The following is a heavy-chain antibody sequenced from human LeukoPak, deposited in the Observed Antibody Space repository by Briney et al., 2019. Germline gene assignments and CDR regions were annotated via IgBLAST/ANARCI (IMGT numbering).Heavy chain of an antibody. V-gene: IGHV3-53*01. D-gene: IGHD5-24*01. Sequence: PGGSLRLSCAASGFTVSSNYMSWVRQAPGKGLEWVSVIYSGGSTYYADSAKGRFTISRDNSKNTLYLQMNSLRAEDTAVYYCVRSMATITFSFDYWGQGTLVTVSS. J-gene: IGHJ4*02. CDR2: IYSGGST. CDR3: VRSMATITFSFDY. CDR1: GFTVSSNY.